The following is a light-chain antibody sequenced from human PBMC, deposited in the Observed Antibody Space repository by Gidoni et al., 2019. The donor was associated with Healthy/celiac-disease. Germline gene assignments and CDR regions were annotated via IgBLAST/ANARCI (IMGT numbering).Light chain of an antibody. V-gene: IGKV3-11*01. CDR1: QSVSSY. Sequence: EVVLTQSPAPLSLSPGERATLSCRASQSVSSYLAWSQQKPGQAPRLLIYDASNRATGIPSRFSGSGSWTDFTLTISSREPEDFAVYYCQQRSNWPLVTFGPGTKVDIK. CDR2: DAS. J-gene: IGKJ3*01. CDR3: QQRSNWPLVT.